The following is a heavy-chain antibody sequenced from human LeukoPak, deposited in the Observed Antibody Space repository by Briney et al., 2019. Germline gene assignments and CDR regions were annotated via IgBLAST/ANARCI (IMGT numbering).Heavy chain of an antibody. Sequence: SQTLSLTCTVSGGSISSGDYYWSWIRLHPGKGLEWIGYSSYSGSTYYNPSLESRVTISVDTSKNQFFLKLSSVTAADTAVYYCAGDRRGAVADYNWFDPWGQGTLVTVSS. V-gene: IGHV4-31*03. J-gene: IGHJ5*02. CDR2: SSYSGST. CDR3: AGDRRGAVADYNWFDP. CDR1: GGSISSGDYY. D-gene: IGHD6-19*01.